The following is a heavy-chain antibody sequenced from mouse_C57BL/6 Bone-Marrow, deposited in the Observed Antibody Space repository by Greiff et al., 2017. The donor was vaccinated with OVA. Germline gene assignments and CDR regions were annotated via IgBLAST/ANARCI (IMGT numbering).Heavy chain of an antibody. Sequence: VQLQQSGAELVRPGASVKLSCTASGFNIKDDYMHWVKQRPEQGLEWIGWIDPENGDTEYASKFQGKATITADTSSNTAYRQLSSLTSEDTAVYYCTRQLRPYFDYWGQGTTLTVSS. CDR2: IDPENGDT. J-gene: IGHJ2*01. V-gene: IGHV14-4*01. D-gene: IGHD3-2*02. CDR1: GFNIKDDY. CDR3: TRQLRPYFDY.